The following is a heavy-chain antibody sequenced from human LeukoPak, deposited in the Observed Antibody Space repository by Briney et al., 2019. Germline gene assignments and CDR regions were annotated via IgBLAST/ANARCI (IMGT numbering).Heavy chain of an antibody. V-gene: IGHV3-53*05. CDR2: IYSAGSR. Sequence: GGALRLSCAASGFTVSSNYMSWVRQPPGKGLEWVSIIYSAGSRYYADSVRGRFTISRDDSKNTMFLQMNSLRVDDTAVYYCASGGLGARKFYSDPFHYWGQEILVTVSS. CDR3: ASGGLGARKFYSDPFHY. CDR1: GFTVSSNY. D-gene: IGHD2-15*01. J-gene: IGHJ4*02.